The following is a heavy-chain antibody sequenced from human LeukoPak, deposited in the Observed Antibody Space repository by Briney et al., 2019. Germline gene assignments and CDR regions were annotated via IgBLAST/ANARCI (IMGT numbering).Heavy chain of an antibody. Sequence: GSLRLSCAASGFTFSSYWMHWVRQAPGKGLVWVSRINSDGSSTSYADPVKGRFTISRDNAKNALYLQMNSLRAEDTAVYYCARRSAAKDAFDIWGQGTVVTVSS. V-gene: IGHV3-74*01. CDR2: INSDGSST. CDR1: GFTFSSYW. D-gene: IGHD6-25*01. CDR3: ARRSAAKDAFDI. J-gene: IGHJ3*02.